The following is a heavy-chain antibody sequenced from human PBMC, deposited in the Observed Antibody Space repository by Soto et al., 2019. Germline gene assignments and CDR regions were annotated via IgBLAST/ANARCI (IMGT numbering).Heavy chain of an antibody. CDR3: AKDYWLGYSGYDFRQEYYYYYGMDV. Sequence: GGSLRLSCAASGFTFSSYGMHWVRQAPGKGLEWVAVISYDGSNKYYADSVKGRFTISRDNSKNTLYLQMNSLRAEDTAVYYCAKDYWLGYSGYDFRQEYYYYYGMDVWGQGTTVTVSS. CDR1: GFTFSSYG. J-gene: IGHJ6*02. V-gene: IGHV3-30*18. D-gene: IGHD5-12*01. CDR2: ISYDGSNK.